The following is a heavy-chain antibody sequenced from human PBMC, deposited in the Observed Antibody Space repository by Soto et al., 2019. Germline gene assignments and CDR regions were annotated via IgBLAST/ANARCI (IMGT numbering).Heavy chain of an antibody. J-gene: IGHJ4*02. D-gene: IGHD3-3*01. Sequence: SETLSLTCAVYGGSFSGYYWSWIRQPPGKGLEWIGEINHSGSTNYNPSLKSRLTISVDTSKNQFSLKLSSVTAADTAVYYCATQYYDFWSGYSVSYFDYWGQGTLVTVSS. CDR1: GGSFSGYY. CDR3: ATQYYDFWSGYSVSYFDY. V-gene: IGHV4-34*01. CDR2: INHSGST.